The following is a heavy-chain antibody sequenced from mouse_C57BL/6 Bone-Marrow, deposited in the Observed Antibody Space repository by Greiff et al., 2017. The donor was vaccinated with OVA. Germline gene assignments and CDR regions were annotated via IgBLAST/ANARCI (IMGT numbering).Heavy chain of an antibody. Sequence: EVKLMESGGDLVKPGGSLKLSCAASGFTFSSYGMSWVRQTPDKRLEWVATISSGGSYTYYPDSVKGRFTISRDNAKNTLYLQMSSLKSEDTAMYYCAIPYDYSWFAYWGQGTLVTVSA. V-gene: IGHV5-6*01. CDR1: GFTFSSYG. J-gene: IGHJ3*01. CDR3: AIPYDYSWFAY. CDR2: ISSGGSYT. D-gene: IGHD2-4*01.